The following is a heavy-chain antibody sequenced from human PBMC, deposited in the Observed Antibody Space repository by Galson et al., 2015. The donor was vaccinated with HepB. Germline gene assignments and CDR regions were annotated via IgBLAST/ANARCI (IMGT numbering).Heavy chain of an antibody. CDR3: AIALGSGSYGGWFDP. V-gene: IGHV1-2*04. Sequence: SVKVSCKASGYTFTGYYMHWVRQAPGQGLEWMGWINPNSGGTNYAQKFQGWVTMTRDTSISTVYMELSRLRSDDTAVYYCAIALGSGSYGGWFDPWGQGTLVTVSS. CDR1: GYTFTGYY. CDR2: INPNSGGT. D-gene: IGHD1-26*01. J-gene: IGHJ5*02.